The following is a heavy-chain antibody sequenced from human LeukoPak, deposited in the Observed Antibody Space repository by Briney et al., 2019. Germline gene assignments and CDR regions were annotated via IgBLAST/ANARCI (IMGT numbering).Heavy chain of an antibody. V-gene: IGHV1-2*02. D-gene: IGHD6-19*01. CDR3: ARGPPQYSSGWYLDY. Sequence: GASVKVSCKASGYTFTDYYMHWVRQAPGQGLEWMGWINPNSGGANYAQKFQGRVTMTRDTSISTAYMDLSRLRSDGTAVYYCARGPPQYSSGWYLDYWGQGTLVTVSS. CDR2: INPNSGGA. J-gene: IGHJ4*02. CDR1: GYTFTDYY.